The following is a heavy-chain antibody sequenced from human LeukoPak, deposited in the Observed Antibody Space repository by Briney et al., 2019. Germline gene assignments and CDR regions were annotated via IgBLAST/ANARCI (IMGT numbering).Heavy chain of an antibody. Sequence: SETLSLTCSVSGDSISSSSYYWGWIRQPPGKGLEWIGTIYYSGYTYYNPSLKSRVTISVDTSKNQFSLKLSSVTAADTAVYYCARDKDIVVVPAAMTWDYYYGMDVWGKGTTVTVSS. D-gene: IGHD2-2*01. CDR3: ARDKDIVVVPAAMTWDYYYGMDV. CDR1: GDSISSSSYY. CDR2: IYYSGYT. V-gene: IGHV4-39*07. J-gene: IGHJ6*04.